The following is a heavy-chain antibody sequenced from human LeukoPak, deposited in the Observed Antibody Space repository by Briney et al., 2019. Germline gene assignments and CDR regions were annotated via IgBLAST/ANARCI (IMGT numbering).Heavy chain of an antibody. CDR1: GGSISSSSYY. CDR2: IYYSGST. CDR3: ARGNSSGWHEGFDY. D-gene: IGHD6-19*01. Sequence: PSETLSLTCTVSGGSISSSSYYWGWIRQPPGKGLEWFGSIYYSGSTNYNPSLKSRVTISVDTSKNQFSLKLSSVTAADTAVYYCARGNSSGWHEGFDYWGQGTLVTVSS. J-gene: IGHJ4*02. V-gene: IGHV4-39*07.